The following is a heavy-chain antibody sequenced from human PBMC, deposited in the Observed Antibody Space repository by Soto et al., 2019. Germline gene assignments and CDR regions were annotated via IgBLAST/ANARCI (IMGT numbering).Heavy chain of an antibody. Sequence: EVQLVESGGGLVQPGGSLKLSCAASGFTFSGSAMHWVRQASGKGLEWVGRIRSKANSYATAYAASVKGRFTISRDDSKNTAYLQMNSLKTEDTAVYYCTKAYCGGDCYSSGDYYYYGMDVWGQGTTVTVSS. J-gene: IGHJ6*02. CDR2: IRSKANSYAT. D-gene: IGHD2-21*02. CDR1: GFTFSGSA. V-gene: IGHV3-73*02. CDR3: TKAYCGGDCYSSGDYYYYGMDV.